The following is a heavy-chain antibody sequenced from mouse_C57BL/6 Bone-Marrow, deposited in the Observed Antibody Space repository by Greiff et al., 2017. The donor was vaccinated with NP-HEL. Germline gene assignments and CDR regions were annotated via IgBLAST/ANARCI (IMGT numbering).Heavy chain of an antibody. CDR3: ARPTTHY. CDR1: GYTFTGYW. CDR2: ILPGSGST. D-gene: IGHD1-1*01. J-gene: IGHJ2*01. V-gene: IGHV1-9*01. Sequence: QVQLQQSGAELMKPGASVKLSCKATGYTFTGYWIEWVKQRPGHGLEWIGEILPGSGSTNYIEKFKGKATFTADTSSNTAYMQLSSLTTEDSAIYYCARPTTHYWGQGTTLTVSA.